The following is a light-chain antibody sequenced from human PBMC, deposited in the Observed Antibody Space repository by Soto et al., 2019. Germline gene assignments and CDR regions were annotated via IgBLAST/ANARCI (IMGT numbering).Light chain of an antibody. J-gene: IGKJ1*01. CDR3: QQYNSYST. Sequence: DIQMTQSPSTLSASVGDRVTITCRASQSISTWLAWYQQKPGKAPKLLIYKASSLESGVPSRFSGSGSETEFTLTISXLQPDDFATYYCQQYNSYSTFGQGTKVDIK. CDR2: KAS. V-gene: IGKV1-5*03. CDR1: QSISTW.